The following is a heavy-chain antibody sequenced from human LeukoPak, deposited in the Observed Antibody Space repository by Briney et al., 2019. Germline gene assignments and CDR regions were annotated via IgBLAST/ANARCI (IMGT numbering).Heavy chain of an antibody. Sequence: GGSLRLSCAASGFTVSSNYMSWVRQAPGKGLEWVSAISGGRGSTHYADSVKGRFTISRDNSKNTLYLQMNSLRAEDTAVYYCAKDPHVVVGAATHIDYWGQGVLVTVSS. CDR2: ISGGRGST. V-gene: IGHV3-23*01. CDR3: AKDPHVVVGAATHIDY. CDR1: GFTVSSNY. J-gene: IGHJ4*02. D-gene: IGHD2-15*01.